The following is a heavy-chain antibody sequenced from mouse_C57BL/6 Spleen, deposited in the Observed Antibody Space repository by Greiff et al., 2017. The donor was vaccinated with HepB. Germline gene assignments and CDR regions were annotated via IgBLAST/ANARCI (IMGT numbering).Heavy chain of an antibody. Sequence: QVQLQQSGAELARPGASVKLSCKASGYTFTSYGISWVKQRTGQGLEWIGEIYPRSGNTYYNEKFKGKATLTADKSSSTAYMKLRSLTSEDSAVYFCAYYGRYAMDYWGQGTSVTVSS. D-gene: IGHD1-1*01. CDR2: IYPRSGNT. J-gene: IGHJ4*01. V-gene: IGHV1-81*01. CDR1: GYTFTSYG. CDR3: AYYGRYAMDY.